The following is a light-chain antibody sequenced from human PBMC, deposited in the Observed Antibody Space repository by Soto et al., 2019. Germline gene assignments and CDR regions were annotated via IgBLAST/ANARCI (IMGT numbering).Light chain of an antibody. CDR3: QQLNSYPWT. Sequence: EIILTQSPATLSVSPGERASLSCRASQTVLTNLAWYQQKPGQAPKLLIYAASTWHSGVPSRFSGSGSGTEFTLTISSPQPEDFATYYCQQLNSYPWTFGQGTKVDI. J-gene: IGKJ1*01. CDR1: QTVLTN. CDR2: AAS. V-gene: IGKV3-15*01.